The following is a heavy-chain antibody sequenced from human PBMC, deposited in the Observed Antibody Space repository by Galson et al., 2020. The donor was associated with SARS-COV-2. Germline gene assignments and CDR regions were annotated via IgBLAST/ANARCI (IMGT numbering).Heavy chain of an antibody. J-gene: IGHJ6*02. Sequence: GESLKISCAASGFTFSSYGMHWVRQAPGKGLEWVAVISYDGSNKYYADSVKGRFPISRDNSKNTLYLQMNSLRAEDTAVYYCARDQRNYDILTGYCSQAYYYYYDGMDVWGQGTTVTVSS. D-gene: IGHD3-9*01. CDR1: GFTFSSYG. CDR3: ARDQRNYDILTGYCSQAYYYYYDGMDV. V-gene: IGHV3-30*03. CDR2: ISYDGSNK.